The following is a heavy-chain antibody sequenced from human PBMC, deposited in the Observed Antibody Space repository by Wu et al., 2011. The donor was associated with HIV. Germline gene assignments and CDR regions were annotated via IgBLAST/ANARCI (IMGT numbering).Heavy chain of an antibody. CDR1: GYIFTAYY. Sequence: QVQLVQSGAEVRKPGASVKVSCKASGYIFTAYYIHWVRQAPGQGLEWMGWINPGTGGTDYAQEFQGRVTMTTDTSINTAYMELSRLRSDDTAVYYCATDPTILGEGWGQGTRVTVSS. J-gene: IGHJ1*01. CDR3: ATDPTILGEG. D-gene: IGHD5-24*01. V-gene: IGHV1-2*02. CDR2: INPGTGGT.